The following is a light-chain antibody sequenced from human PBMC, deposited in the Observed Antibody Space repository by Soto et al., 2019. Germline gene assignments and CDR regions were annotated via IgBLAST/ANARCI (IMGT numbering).Light chain of an antibody. CDR2: AAS. V-gene: IGKV1-39*01. J-gene: IGKJ1*01. CDR1: QSISNY. CDR3: QQSYNNPWT. Sequence: DIQMTQSPSSLSASVGDRVTITCRASQSISNYLNWYQQKPGKAPNLLIYAASSLQSGVPSRFSGSASGTDFTLTITSLQPEDFATYFCQQSYNNPWTFGQGTKVEIK.